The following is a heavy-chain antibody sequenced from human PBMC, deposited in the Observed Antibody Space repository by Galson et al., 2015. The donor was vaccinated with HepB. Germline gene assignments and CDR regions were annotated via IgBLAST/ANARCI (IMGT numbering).Heavy chain of an antibody. CDR2: ISASGSTI. D-gene: IGHD1-26*01. CDR1: GFTFSSYE. CDR3: AGEGKKSGSYFDY. V-gene: IGHV3-48*03. Sequence: SLRLSCAASGFTFSSYEMNWVRQAPGKGLEWLSYISASGSTIYYADSVKGRFTISRDNARKSLYLQMNSLRAEDTAVYYCAGEGKKSGSYFDYWGQGALVTVSS. J-gene: IGHJ4*02.